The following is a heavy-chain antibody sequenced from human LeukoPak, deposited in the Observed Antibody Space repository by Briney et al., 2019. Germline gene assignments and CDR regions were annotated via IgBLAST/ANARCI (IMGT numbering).Heavy chain of an antibody. CDR3: ARSLYSWIQLWPPPYYYYYGMDV. J-gene: IGHJ6*02. Sequence: ASVKVSCKASGYTFTSYGISWVRQAPGQGLEWMGWISAYNGDTNYAQKVQGRVTMTTDTSTSTAYMELRSLRSDDTAVYYCARSLYSWIQLWPPPYYYYYGMDVWGQGTTVTVSS. D-gene: IGHD5-18*01. CDR1: GYTFTSYG. V-gene: IGHV1-18*01. CDR2: ISAYNGDT.